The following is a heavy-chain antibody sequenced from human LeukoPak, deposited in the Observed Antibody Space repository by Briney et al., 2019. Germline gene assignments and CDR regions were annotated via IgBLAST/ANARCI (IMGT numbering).Heavy chain of an antibody. D-gene: IGHD4-17*01. CDR2: VYYSGST. CDR3: AREYRQDYGDDEPFYYMDV. CDR1: GGSISSYY. V-gene: IGHV4-59*01. J-gene: IGHJ6*03. Sequence: SETLSLTCTVSGGSISSYYWSWIRQPPGKGLEWIGYVYYSGSTNYNPSLKSRVTISVDTCKNQFSLKLSSVTAADTAVYYCAREYRQDYGDDEPFYYMDVWGKGTTVTVSS.